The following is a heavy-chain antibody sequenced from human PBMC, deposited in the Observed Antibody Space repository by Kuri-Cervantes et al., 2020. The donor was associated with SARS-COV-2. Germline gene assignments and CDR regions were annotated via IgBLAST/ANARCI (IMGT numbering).Heavy chain of an antibody. V-gene: IGHV3-23*01. CDR2: ITGGGGKT. CDR3: AKVGSIHMYYSDF. CDR1: GFTFSNYA. J-gene: IGHJ4*02. D-gene: IGHD1-26*01. Sequence: GGSLRLSCAASGFTFSNYAITWVRQAPGKGLDWVSTITGGGGKTYYADSVRGRLTISRDNSKNTLYLQIHSLRAEDTAVYYCAKVGSIHMYYSDFWGRGTLVTVSS.